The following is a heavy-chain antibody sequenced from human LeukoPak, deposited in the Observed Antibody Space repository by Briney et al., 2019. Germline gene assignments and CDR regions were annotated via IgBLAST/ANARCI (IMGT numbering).Heavy chain of an antibody. J-gene: IGHJ4*02. CDR1: GFTFSSYG. Sequence: GGTLRLSCAASGFTFSSYGMSWVRQAPGKGLEWVSAISGSGGSTYYADSVKDRFTISRDNSKNTLYLQMSSLRAEDTAVYYCAKDLWFGALRYFDYWGQGTLVTVSS. CDR3: AKDLWFGALRYFDY. V-gene: IGHV3-23*01. CDR2: ISGSGGST. D-gene: IGHD3-10*01.